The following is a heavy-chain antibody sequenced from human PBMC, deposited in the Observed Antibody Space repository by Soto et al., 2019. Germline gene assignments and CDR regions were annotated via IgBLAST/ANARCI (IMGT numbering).Heavy chain of an antibody. D-gene: IGHD3-3*01. V-gene: IGHV3-30*04. J-gene: IGHJ4*02. CDR3: AKDGLRFLEWLSYFDY. CDR1: GFTFSSYA. CDR2: ISYDGSNK. Sequence: QVQLVESGGGVVQPGRSLRLSCAASGFTFSSYAMHWVRQAPGKGLEWVAVISYDGSNKYYVDSVKGRFTISRDNPKNTLYLQMNSLRAEDTAVYYCAKDGLRFLEWLSYFDYWGQGTLVTVSS.